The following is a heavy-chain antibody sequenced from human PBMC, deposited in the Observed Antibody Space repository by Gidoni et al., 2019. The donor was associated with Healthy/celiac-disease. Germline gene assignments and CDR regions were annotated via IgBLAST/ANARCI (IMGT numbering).Heavy chain of an antibody. CDR1: GFPFRAYW. J-gene: IGHJ1*01. CDR3: AREGIAVAGTAEYFQL. V-gene: IGHV3-7*01. CDR2: IKQDGSEK. Sequence: EMQLVQSGGGLVQPGGSLRLSCAASGFPFRAYWMSWVRQAPGKGLGWVANIKQDGSEKYYLDSVKGRFTISRDNAKNSLYLQMNSLRAEDTAVYYCAREGIAVAGTAEYFQLWGQGTLVTVSS. D-gene: IGHD6-19*01.